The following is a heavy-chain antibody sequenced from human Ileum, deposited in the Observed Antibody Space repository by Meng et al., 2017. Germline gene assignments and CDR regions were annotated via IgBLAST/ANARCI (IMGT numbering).Heavy chain of an antibody. CDR2: TYYRSKWYS. V-gene: IGHV6-1*01. J-gene: IGHJ4*02. Sequence: VQLQQSGPGLVEPSPTPSLAGAVSGGSVSSNIAAWNWIRQSPLRGLEWLGRTYYRSKWYSEYAVSVKSRISITPDTSKNQFSLQMNSVTPEDTAVYYCASGSGSLDYWGPGTLVTVSS. CDR3: ASGSGSLDY. CDR1: GGSVSSNIAA. D-gene: IGHD3-3*01.